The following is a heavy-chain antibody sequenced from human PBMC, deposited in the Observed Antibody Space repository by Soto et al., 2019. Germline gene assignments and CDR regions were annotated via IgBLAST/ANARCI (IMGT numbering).Heavy chain of an antibody. V-gene: IGHV1-18*01. CDR2: ISAYNGNA. D-gene: IGHD6-13*01. CDR1: GYTFTSYG. Sequence: ASVKVSCKASGYTFTSYGISWVRQAPGQGLEWMGWISAYNGNANYAQKLQGRVTMTTDKSTSTAYMELSSLRSEDTAVYYCARDGSSSWYSYGMDVWGQGTTVTVSS. J-gene: IGHJ6*02. CDR3: ARDGSSSWYSYGMDV.